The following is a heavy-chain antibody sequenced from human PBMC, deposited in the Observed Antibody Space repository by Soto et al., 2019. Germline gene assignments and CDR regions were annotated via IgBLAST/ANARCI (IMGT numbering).Heavy chain of an antibody. Sequence: LSLTCTVSGGSISSGDYYCSWIRQPPGKGLEWIGYIYYSGSTYYNPSLKSRVTISVDTSKNQFSLKLSSVTAADTAVYYCAREVGELPYFDYWGQGTLVTVSS. J-gene: IGHJ4*02. V-gene: IGHV4-30-4*01. CDR3: AREVGELPYFDY. CDR2: IYYSGST. D-gene: IGHD1-26*01. CDR1: GGSISSGDYY.